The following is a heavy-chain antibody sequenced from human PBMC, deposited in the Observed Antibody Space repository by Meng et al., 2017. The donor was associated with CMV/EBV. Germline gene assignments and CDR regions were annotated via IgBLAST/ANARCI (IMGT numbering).Heavy chain of an antibody. D-gene: IGHD1-26*01. V-gene: IGHV1-69*12. CDR1: GGTFSTFA. J-gene: IGHJ4*02. CDR2: IIPVFETA. CDR3: ARGGDSRYSDY. Sequence: QGQLVQSAAEVKRPGSSVKVSCKTSGGTFSTFAISWVRQAPGEGLEWMGGIIPVFETANYAERFQDRVTITADDSTTTAYMELSSLRADDTALYFCARGGDSRYSDYWGQGTLVTVSS.